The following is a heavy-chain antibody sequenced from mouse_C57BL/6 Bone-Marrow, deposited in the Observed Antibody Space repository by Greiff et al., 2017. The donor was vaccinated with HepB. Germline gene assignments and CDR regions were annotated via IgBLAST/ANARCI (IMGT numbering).Heavy chain of an antibody. CDR2: ISSGGSYT. V-gene: IGHV5-6*01. CDR1: GFTFSSYG. Sequence: EVQGVESGGDLVKPGGSLKLSCAASGFTFSSYGMSWVRQTPDKRLEWVATISSGGSYTYYPDSVKGRFTISRDNAKNTLYLQMSSLKSEDTAMYYDARPYYGNYTDYWGQGTSVTVSS. CDR3: ARPYYGNYTDY. J-gene: IGHJ4*01. D-gene: IGHD2-10*01.